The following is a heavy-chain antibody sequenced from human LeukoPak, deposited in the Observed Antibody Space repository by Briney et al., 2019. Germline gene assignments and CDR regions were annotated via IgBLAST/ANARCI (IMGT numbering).Heavy chain of an antibody. D-gene: IGHD5-18*01. V-gene: IGHV4-39*01. Sequence: SETLSLTCTVSGDSISSTNYYWGWIRQPPGKGLELIGSVSYTGSTYYNPSLKSRVTISVDMSKNQFSLKLTSVTAADTAVYYCARRPPTTGYSYGPPWGQGTLVTVSA. CDR1: GDSISSTNYY. CDR2: VSYTGST. CDR3: ARRPPTTGYSYGPP. J-gene: IGHJ5*02.